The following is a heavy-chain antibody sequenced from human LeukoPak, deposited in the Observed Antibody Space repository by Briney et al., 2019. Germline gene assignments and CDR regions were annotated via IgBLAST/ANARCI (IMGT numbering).Heavy chain of an antibody. D-gene: IGHD1-26*01. CDR1: GGSISSGDYY. CDR2: IYYSGST. V-gene: IGHV4-30-4*01. CDR3: ARGRVQWELLTAPDY. Sequence: PSETLSLTCTVSGGSISSGDYYWSWIRQPPGKGLEWIGYIYYSGSTYYNPSLKSRATISVDTSKNQFSLKLSSVTAADTAVYYCARGRVQWELLTAPDYWGQGTLVTVSS. J-gene: IGHJ4*02.